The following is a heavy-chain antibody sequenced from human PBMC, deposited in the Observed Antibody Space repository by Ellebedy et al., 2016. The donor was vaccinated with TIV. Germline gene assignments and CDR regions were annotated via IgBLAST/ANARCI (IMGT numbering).Heavy chain of an antibody. J-gene: IGHJ3*02. D-gene: IGHD2-2*01. V-gene: IGHV3-74*01. CDR1: GFTFSSYW. CDR2: ISSDGTGT. CDR3: ARVECNSISCPGAFDI. Sequence: GESLKISCAASGFTFSSYWMHWVRQAPGKGLVWVSRISSDGTGTSYADPMQGRFTISRDNAKNTLYLQMNSLRAEDTAVYYCARVECNSISCPGAFDIWGQGTRVTVSA.